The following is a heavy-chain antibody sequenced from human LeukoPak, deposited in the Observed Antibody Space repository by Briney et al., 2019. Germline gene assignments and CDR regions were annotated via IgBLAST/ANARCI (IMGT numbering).Heavy chain of an antibody. V-gene: IGHV3-23*01. D-gene: IGHD1-26*01. J-gene: IGHJ3*02. CDR1: GFTFSSYD. CDR2: ISGSGGIT. Sequence: GGSLRLSCAASGFTFSSYDMSWVRQAPGKGLEWVSAISGSGGITYYPDSEKGRFTVSRDNSKNTLYLQMNSLRAEDTAIYYCAKAIELHDPFDIWGQGTTVTVSS. CDR3: AKAIELHDPFDI.